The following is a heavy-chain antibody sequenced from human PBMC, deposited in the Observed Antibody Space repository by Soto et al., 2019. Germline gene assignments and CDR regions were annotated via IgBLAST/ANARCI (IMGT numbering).Heavy chain of an antibody. CDR1: GYTFTSYD. CDR2: MNPNSGNT. D-gene: IGHD1-26*01. V-gene: IGHV1-8*01. J-gene: IGHJ1*01. Sequence: ASVKVSCKASGYTFTSYDINWVRQATGQGLEWMGWMNPNSGNTGYAQKFQGRVTMTRNTSISTAYMELSSLRSEDTAVYYCAREVRLVGATEYFQPWGKGTLVTVS. CDR3: AREVRLVGATEYFQP.